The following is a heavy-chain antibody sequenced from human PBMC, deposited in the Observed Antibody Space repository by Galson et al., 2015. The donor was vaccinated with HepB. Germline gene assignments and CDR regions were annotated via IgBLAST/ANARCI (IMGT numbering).Heavy chain of an antibody. CDR1: GGSFSGYY. Sequence: ETLSLTCAVYGGSFSGYYWSWIRQPPGKGLEWIGEINHSGSTNYNPSLKSRVTISVDTSKNQFSLKLSSVTAADTAVYYCARGQVSYYFDYWGQGTLVTVSS. J-gene: IGHJ4*02. CDR3: ARGQVSYYFDY. CDR2: INHSGST. V-gene: IGHV4-34*01.